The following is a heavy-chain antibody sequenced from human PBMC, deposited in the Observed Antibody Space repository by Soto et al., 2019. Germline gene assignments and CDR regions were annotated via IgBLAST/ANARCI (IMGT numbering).Heavy chain of an antibody. D-gene: IGHD3-10*01. Sequence: QVQLQESGPGLVKPSGTLSLTCAVSGGSINSSNWWSWVRQPPGKGLEWIGEIYHSGSTNYNPSPKRRVTISVDKSKNQFSLKLSSVTAAATDVYCCASLLVDYWGQGTLVTVSS. CDR3: ASLLVDY. V-gene: IGHV4-4*01. J-gene: IGHJ4*02. CDR1: GGSINSSNW. CDR2: IYHSGST.